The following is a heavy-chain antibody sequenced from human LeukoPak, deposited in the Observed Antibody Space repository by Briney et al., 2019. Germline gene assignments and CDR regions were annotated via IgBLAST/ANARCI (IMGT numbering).Heavy chain of an antibody. J-gene: IGHJ4*02. CDR2: ISSSSSYI. Sequence: GGSLRLSCAASGFTFSSYSMNWVRQAPGKGLEWVSSISSSSSYIYYADSVKGRFTISRDNSKNTLYLQMNSLRAEDTAVYYCAKLDAQWLARPYFDYWGQGTLVTVSS. V-gene: IGHV3-21*04. CDR1: GFTFSSYS. CDR3: AKLDAQWLARPYFDY. D-gene: IGHD6-19*01.